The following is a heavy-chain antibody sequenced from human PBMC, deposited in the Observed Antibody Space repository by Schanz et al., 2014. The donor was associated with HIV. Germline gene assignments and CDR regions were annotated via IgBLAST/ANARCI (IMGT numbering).Heavy chain of an antibody. CDR3: ARETVNYYYGMDV. Sequence: QVHLVESGGGVVQPGRSLRLSCVGSGFIFSNYGIHWVRQAPGKGLEWVAVSSHDGSVKFYGDSVKGRFTISRDTFKNTVYLQMNSLRAEDTAVYYCARETVNYYYGMDVWGQGTTVTVSS. CDR2: SSHDGSVK. J-gene: IGHJ6*02. D-gene: IGHD4-4*01. V-gene: IGHV3-30*03. CDR1: GFIFSNYG.